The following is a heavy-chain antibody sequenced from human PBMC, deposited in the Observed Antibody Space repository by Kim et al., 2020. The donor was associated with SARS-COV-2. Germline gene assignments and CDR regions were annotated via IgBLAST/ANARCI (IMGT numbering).Heavy chain of an antibody. CDR2: IYYSGST. CDR3: ARYSHGGFGEYYFDY. CDR1: GGSISSYY. Sequence: SETLSLTCTVSGGSISSYYWSWIRQPPGKGLEWIGYIYYSGSTNYNPSLKSRVTISVDTSKNQFSLKLSSVTAADTAVYYCARYSHGGFGEYYFDYWGQGTLVTVSS. J-gene: IGHJ4*02. D-gene: IGHD3-10*01. V-gene: IGHV4-59*08.